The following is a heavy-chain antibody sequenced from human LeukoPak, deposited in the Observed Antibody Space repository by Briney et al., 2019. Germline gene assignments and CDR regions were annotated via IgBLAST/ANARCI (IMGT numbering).Heavy chain of an antibody. D-gene: IGHD6-19*01. Sequence: SETLSLTCAVYGGSFSGYYWSWIRQPPGKGLEWIGEINHSGSTNYNPSLKSRVTISVDTSKNQSSLKLSSVTAADTAVYYCAKLGVIAVAGSNWFDPWGQGTLVTVSS. J-gene: IGHJ5*02. CDR2: INHSGST. CDR3: AKLGVIAVAGSNWFDP. V-gene: IGHV4-34*01. CDR1: GGSFSGYY.